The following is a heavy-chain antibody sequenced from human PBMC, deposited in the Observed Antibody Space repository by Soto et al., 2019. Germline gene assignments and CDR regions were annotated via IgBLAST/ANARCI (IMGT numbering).Heavy chain of an antibody. Sequence: PGESLKISCKSSGYSFSSYWISWVRQMPGKGLEWMGRIDPSDSYTNYSPSFQGHVTISADKSISTAYLQWSSLEASDTAIYYCASPRSGGYSSDGMDVGGQGTRVTVSS. CDR3: ASPRSGGYSSDGMDV. CDR2: IDPSDSYT. D-gene: IGHD3-22*01. J-gene: IGHJ6*02. CDR1: GYSFSSYW. V-gene: IGHV5-10-1*01.